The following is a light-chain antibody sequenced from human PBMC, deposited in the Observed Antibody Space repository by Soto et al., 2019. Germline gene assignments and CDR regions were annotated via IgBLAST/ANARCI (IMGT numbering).Light chain of an antibody. Sequence: ESVLTHSPGTLSLSPGERATLSCRASRSVSSSYLAWYQQKPGQAPRLLIYGASSRATGIPDRFSGSGSGTDFTLTISRLEPEDFAVYYCQQYGSSSWTFGQGTKV. CDR1: RSVSSSY. CDR2: GAS. V-gene: IGKV3-20*01. CDR3: QQYGSSSWT. J-gene: IGKJ1*01.